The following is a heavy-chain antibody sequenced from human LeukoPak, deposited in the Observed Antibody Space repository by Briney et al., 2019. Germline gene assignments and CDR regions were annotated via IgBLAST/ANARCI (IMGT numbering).Heavy chain of an antibody. CDR1: GGSISSGSYY. Sequence: SQTLSLTCTVSGGSISSGSYYWSWIRQPAGKGLEWIGRIYTSGSTNYNPSLKSRVTISVDTSKNQFSLKLSSVTAADTAVYYCARDDCSSTSCFDYYYYMDVWGKGTTVTVSS. J-gene: IGHJ6*03. D-gene: IGHD2-2*01. CDR2: IYTSGST. CDR3: ARDDCSSTSCFDYYYYMDV. V-gene: IGHV4-61*02.